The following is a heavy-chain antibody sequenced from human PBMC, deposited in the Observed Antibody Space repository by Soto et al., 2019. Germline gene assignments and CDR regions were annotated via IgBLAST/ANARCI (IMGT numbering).Heavy chain of an antibody. CDR3: ARGGYDSSGYYFRLDY. Sequence: QVQLQESGPGLVKPSGTLSLTCAVSGDSMRSNNWWSWVRQPPGKGLEWIGDIYHSVTTNYNPSLKSRVTISVDKSKNQFSLRLNSVTAADTAFYYCARGGYDSSGYYFRLDYWGQGTLVTVSS. CDR2: IYHSVTT. V-gene: IGHV4-4*02. CDR1: GDSMRSNNW. J-gene: IGHJ4*02. D-gene: IGHD3-22*01.